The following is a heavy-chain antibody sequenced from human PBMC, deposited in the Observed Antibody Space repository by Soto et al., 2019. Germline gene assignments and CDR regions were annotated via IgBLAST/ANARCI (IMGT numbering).Heavy chain of an antibody. CDR1: GYTFTSYG. CDR2: ISAYNGNT. CDR3: ARDPEQLAYCGGDCHLLDY. J-gene: IGHJ4*02. Sequence: ASVKVSCKASGYTFTSYGISWVRQAPGQGLEWMGWISAYNGNTNYAQKLQGRVTMTTDTSTSTAYMELRSLRSDDTAVYYCARDPEQLAYCGGDCHLLDYWXQGTLVTVSS. D-gene: IGHD2-21*02. V-gene: IGHV1-18*01.